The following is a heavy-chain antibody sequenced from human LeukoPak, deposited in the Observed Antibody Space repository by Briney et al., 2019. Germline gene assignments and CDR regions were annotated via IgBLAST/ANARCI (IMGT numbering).Heavy chain of an antibody. D-gene: IGHD4-17*01. J-gene: IGHJ4*02. V-gene: IGHV4-31*03. Sequence: SETLSLTCTVSGGSISSGGYYWSWIRQHPGKGLEWIGYIYYSGSTYYNPSLKSRVTISVDTSKNQFSLKLSSVTAADTAVYYCARSTVTDGLNDYWGQGTLVTVSS. CDR1: GGSISSGGYY. CDR2: IYYSGST. CDR3: ARSTVTDGLNDY.